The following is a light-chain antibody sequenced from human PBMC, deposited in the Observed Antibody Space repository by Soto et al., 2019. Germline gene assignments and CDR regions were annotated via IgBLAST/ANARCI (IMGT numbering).Light chain of an antibody. J-gene: IGKJ1*01. CDR3: QQFSDSPPERT. CDR2: GAS. Sequence: ETVMTQSPAVLSVSPGERATLSCRASQSVDSRLAWYQQKPGQAPRLLIYGASTRATCIPARFSGSGSGTEFTLTISSLQSEDSAIYYCQQFSDSPPERTFGQGTKVEVK. V-gene: IGKV3-15*01. CDR1: QSVDSR.